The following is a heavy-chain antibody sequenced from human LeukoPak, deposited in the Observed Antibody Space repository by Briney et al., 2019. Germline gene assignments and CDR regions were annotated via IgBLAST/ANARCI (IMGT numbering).Heavy chain of an antibody. D-gene: IGHD3-9*01. CDR1: GGSFSGYY. Sequence: SETLSLTCAVYGGSFSGYYWSGIRQPPGKGLEWIGEINHSGSTNYNPSLKSRVTISVDTSKNQFSLKLSSVTAADTAVYYCARARRFDSPFDPWGQGTLVTVSS. CDR2: INHSGST. V-gene: IGHV4-34*01. J-gene: IGHJ5*02. CDR3: ARARRFDSPFDP.